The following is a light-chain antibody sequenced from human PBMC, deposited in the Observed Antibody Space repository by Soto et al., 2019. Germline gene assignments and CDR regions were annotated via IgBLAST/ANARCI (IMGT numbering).Light chain of an antibody. CDR3: TSYTRSSTYV. Sequence: LTQPASLSGSPGQSITISCTGTSSDIGGYNYVSWYQQDSGKAPKLIIYAVTDRPSGVSSRFSGSKSGNTAFLTISGLQAEDEADYYCTSYTRSSTYVFGTGTKVTVL. V-gene: IGLV2-14*01. CDR2: AVT. CDR1: SSDIGGYNY. J-gene: IGLJ1*01.